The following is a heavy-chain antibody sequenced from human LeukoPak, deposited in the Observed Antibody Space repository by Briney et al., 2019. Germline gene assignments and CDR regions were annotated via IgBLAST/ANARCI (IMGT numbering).Heavy chain of an antibody. V-gene: IGHV4-61*02. CDR3: ARGHLLWWRTSSDYYYYMDV. Sequence: SQTLSLTCTVSGGSISSGSYYWSWIRQPAGKGLEWIGRIYTSGSTNYNPSLKSRVTISVDTSKNQFSLKLSSVTAADTAVYYCARGHLLWWRTSSDYYYYMDVRGKGTTVTVSS. J-gene: IGHJ6*03. CDR2: IYTSGST. CDR1: GGSISSGSYY. D-gene: IGHD2-21*01.